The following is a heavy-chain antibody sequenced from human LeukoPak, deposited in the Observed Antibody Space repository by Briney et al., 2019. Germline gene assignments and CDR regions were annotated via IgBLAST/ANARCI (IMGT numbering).Heavy chain of an antibody. CDR2: IYSDGSGT. Sequence: GGSLRLSCAASGFTFSKYWMHWVRQAPGKGLVWVSRIYSDGSGTSYADSVKGRFTISRDNAKNTLSLQMNSLRAEDTAVYYCANWGSAFDIWGQGTMVIVSS. CDR3: ANWGSAFDI. D-gene: IGHD7-27*01. CDR1: GFTFSKYW. V-gene: IGHV3-74*01. J-gene: IGHJ3*02.